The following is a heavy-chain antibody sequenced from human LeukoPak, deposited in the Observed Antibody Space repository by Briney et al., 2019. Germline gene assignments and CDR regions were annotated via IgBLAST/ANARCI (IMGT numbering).Heavy chain of an antibody. D-gene: IGHD6-13*01. CDR2: IIPIFGTA. CDR1: GGTVSSYA. J-gene: IGHJ6*03. CDR3: ASPPVPQAAAITPGYFYYYMDV. V-gene: IGHV1-69*06. Sequence: SVKVSCKASGGTVSSYAISWVRQAPGQGLEWRGGIIPIFGTANYAQKFQGRVTVTADKSSTTVYMELSSLRSEDTAVYYCASPPVPQAAAITPGYFYYYMDVWGKGTTVTVSS.